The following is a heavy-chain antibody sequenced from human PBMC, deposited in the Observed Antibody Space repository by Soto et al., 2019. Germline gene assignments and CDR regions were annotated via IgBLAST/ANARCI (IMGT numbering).Heavy chain of an antibody. D-gene: IGHD2-21*01. CDR3: ARLSGDHSAFFSYGMDA. J-gene: IGHJ6*02. CDR1: GFTFDTNW. V-gene: IGHV3-74*01. CDR2: INSDGTIS. Sequence: EVHLVESGGTLVQPGGSPRLSCAASGFTFDTNWMNLVRQGPGKGPEWLSGINSDGTISSYADSVKGRFTISRDNARNTLSLQMNSLRADDTAVYYCARLSGDHSAFFSYGMDAWGQGTTVTVSS.